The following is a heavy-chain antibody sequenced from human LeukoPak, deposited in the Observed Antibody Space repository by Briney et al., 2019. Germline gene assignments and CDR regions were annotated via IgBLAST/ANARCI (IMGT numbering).Heavy chain of an antibody. CDR2: INAGNGDT. V-gene: IGHV1-3*01. Sequence: GESLKISCKGSGYSFTSYWIGWVRQAPGQRLEWMGWINAGNGDTRYSQKFQGGVTLTRDTSASTAYMELSSLRSEDTAVYYCARSILMVPVVSHYNYGVDFWGQGTTVTVSS. D-gene: IGHD2-2*01. CDR3: ARSILMVPVVSHYNYGVDF. J-gene: IGHJ6*02. CDR1: GYSFTSYW.